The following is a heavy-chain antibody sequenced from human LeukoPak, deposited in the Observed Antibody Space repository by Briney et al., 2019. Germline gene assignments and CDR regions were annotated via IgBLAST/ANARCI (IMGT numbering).Heavy chain of an antibody. J-gene: IGHJ6*03. CDR2: TYYRSKWYN. CDR3: ARAQVPGIAVAGSYYYYYMDV. CDR1: GDSVSSNSAA. Sequence: SQTLSLTCAISGDSVSSNSAAWNWIRQSPSRGLEWLGRTYYRSKWYNDYAVSVKSRITINPDTSKNQFSLQLNSVTPEDTAVYYCARAQVPGIAVAGSYYYYYMDVWGKGTTVTISS. D-gene: IGHD6-19*01. V-gene: IGHV6-1*01.